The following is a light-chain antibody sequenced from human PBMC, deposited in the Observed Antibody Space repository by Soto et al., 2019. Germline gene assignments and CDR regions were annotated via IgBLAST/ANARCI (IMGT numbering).Light chain of an antibody. J-gene: IGLJ2*01. CDR2: AVT. CDR1: SSDIGGYNY. CDR3: SSYTSSNTLV. V-gene: IGLV2-14*03. Sequence: QSALTQPASVSGSPGQSITISCTGTSSDIGGYNYVSWYQQHPGKAPKLMIYAVTNRPSGVSNRFSGSKSGNTASLTISGLQDEDEADYYCSSYTSSNTLVFGGGTKVTVL.